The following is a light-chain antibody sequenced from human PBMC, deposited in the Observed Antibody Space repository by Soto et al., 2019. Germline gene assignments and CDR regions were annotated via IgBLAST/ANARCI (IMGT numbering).Light chain of an antibody. Sequence: QSVLTQPPSASGTPGQRVTISCSGSSSNIGSNTVNWYQQLPGTAPKLLIYSNNQRPSGVPDRFSGSKSGTSASLAISGLQSEDEADYYCAAWDDSLHGYNYVFGTGTKVTVL. V-gene: IGLV1-44*01. CDR1: SSNIGSNT. CDR3: AAWDDSLHGYNYV. J-gene: IGLJ1*01. CDR2: SNN.